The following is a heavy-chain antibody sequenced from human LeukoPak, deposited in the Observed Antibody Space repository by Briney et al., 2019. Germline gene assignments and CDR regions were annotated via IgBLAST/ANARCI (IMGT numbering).Heavy chain of an antibody. CDR2: ISSTRSTI. CDR1: GFTFSNYG. D-gene: IGHD6-6*01. Sequence: PGGSLRLSCAASGFTFSNYGMNWVRQAPGKGLEWVSYISSTRSTISYADSVKGRLTISRVNAMNSLYLQMNSLRAEDTAVYYCVRGEAARPDYWGQGTLVTVSS. J-gene: IGHJ4*02. CDR3: VRGEAARPDY. V-gene: IGHV3-48*01.